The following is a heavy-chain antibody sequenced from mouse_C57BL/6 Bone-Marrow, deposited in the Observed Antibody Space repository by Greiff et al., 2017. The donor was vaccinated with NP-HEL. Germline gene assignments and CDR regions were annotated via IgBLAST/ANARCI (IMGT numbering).Heavy chain of an antibody. CDR2: ISSGSSTI. D-gene: IGHD2-5*01. J-gene: IGHJ1*03. CDR1: GFTFSDYG. Sequence: EVQGVESGGGLVKPGGSLKLSCAASGFTFSDYGMHWVRQAPEQGLEWVGYISSGSSTIYYADTVKGRFTIARDKAKNTLYLQMTSLRSEDTDMYYSARRDSNWYFEVWGTGTTVTVSS. V-gene: IGHV5-17*01. CDR3: ARRDSNWYFEV.